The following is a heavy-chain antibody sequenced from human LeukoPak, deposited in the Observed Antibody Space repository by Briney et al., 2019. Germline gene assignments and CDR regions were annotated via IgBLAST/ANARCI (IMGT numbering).Heavy chain of an antibody. CDR2: ISSSSSTI. V-gene: IGHV3-48*04. J-gene: IGHJ4*02. CDR1: GFTFSSYS. CDR3: ARVNYYDSSGYYFDY. Sequence: GGSLRLSCAASGFTFSSYSMNWVRQAPGKGLEWVSYISSSSSTIYYADSVKGRFTISRDNAKNTPYLQMNSLRAEDTAVYYCARVNYYDSSGYYFDYWGQGTLVTVSS. D-gene: IGHD3-22*01.